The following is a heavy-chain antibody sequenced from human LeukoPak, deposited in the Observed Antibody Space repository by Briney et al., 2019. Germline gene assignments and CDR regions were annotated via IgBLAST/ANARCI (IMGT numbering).Heavy chain of an antibody. CDR3: ARDPTWFGELLSLPFDY. D-gene: IGHD3-10*01. CDR1: GFSFNDAW. V-gene: IGHV3-30*03. CDR2: ISYDGSNK. J-gene: IGHJ4*02. Sequence: PGGSLRLSCAASGFSFNDAWMNWVRQAPGKGLEWVAVISYDGSNKYYADSVKGRFTISRDNSKNTLYLQMNSLRAEDTAVYYCARDPTWFGELLSLPFDYWGQGTLVTVSS.